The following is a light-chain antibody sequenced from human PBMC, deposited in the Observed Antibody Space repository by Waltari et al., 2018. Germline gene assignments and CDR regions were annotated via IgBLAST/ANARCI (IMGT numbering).Light chain of an antibody. Sequence: QSVLTQPASVSGSPGQSITISCTGTSSDVGSSNGVPGYLQDPGNAPKLLIYEDTMRPSGVSNRFSGAKSVNTAFLTVAGLRTEDEGDYYCCSYSRSGTFLFGTGTRVTVL. CDR3: CSYSRSGTFL. V-gene: IGLV2-23*01. CDR1: SSDVGSSNG. J-gene: IGLJ1*01. CDR2: EDT.